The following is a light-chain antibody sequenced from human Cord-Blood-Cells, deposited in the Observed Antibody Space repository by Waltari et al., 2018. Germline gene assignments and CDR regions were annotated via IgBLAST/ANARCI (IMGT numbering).Light chain of an antibody. V-gene: IGLV2-23*02. J-gene: IGLJ3*02. CDR1: SSSVGRYHL. CDR2: EVS. CDR3: CSYAGSSTWV. Sequence: QSALTQPASVSVSPGPSITISCTVPSSSVGRYHLSYWYQQHPGTAPKLMIYEVSKRPSGVSNRFSGSKSGNTASLTISGLQAEDEADYYCCSYAGSSTWVFGGGTKLTVL.